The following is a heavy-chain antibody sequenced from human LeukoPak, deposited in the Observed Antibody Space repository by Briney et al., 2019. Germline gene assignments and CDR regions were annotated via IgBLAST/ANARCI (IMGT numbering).Heavy chain of an antibody. D-gene: IGHD2-21*02. CDR2: IIPIFGTA. Sequence: VKVSCKASGGTFSSYAISWVRQAPGQGLEWMGGIIPIFGTANYAQKFQGRVTITADESTSTAYMELSSLRSEDTAVYYCARDGPPGDCILRYWGQGTLVTVSS. CDR1: GGTFSSYA. CDR3: ARDGPPGDCILRY. J-gene: IGHJ4*02. V-gene: IGHV1-69*01.